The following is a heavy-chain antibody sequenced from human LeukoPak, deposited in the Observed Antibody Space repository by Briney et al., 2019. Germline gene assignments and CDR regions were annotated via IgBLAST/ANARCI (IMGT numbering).Heavy chain of an antibody. J-gene: IGHJ6*03. Sequence: SETLSLTYTVSGGSISSSSYYWGWIRQPPGKGLEWIGTIYYSGSTFYNPSLKSRVTISVDTSKNQFSLKLSSVTAADTAVYYCARQLFSYYYMDVWGKGTTVTVSS. CDR2: IYYSGST. CDR1: GGSISSSSYY. V-gene: IGHV4-39*01. CDR3: ARQLFSYYYMDV.